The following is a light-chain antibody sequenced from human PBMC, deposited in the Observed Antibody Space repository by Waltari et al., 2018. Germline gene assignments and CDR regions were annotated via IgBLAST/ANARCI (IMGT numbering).Light chain of an antibody. CDR2: GNS. Sequence: HWNRQLPRTAPKLLICGNSRRPSGVPDRFSGSKSGTSASRAITGLQAEDEADYYCQSYDSSLTLFGGGTKLTVL. V-gene: IGLV1-40*01. CDR3: QSYDSSLTL. J-gene: IGLJ3*02.